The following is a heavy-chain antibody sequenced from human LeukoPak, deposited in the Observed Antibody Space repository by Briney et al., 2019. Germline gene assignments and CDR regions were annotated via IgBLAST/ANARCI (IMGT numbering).Heavy chain of an antibody. J-gene: IGHJ1*01. V-gene: IGHV4-34*01. CDR1: GGSFSGYY. D-gene: IGHD5-18*01. CDR3: ARGGYSFQYFQH. Sequence: KPSETLSLTCAVYGGSFSGYYWSWIRQPPGKGLEWIGEINHSGSTNYNPSLKSRVTISVDTSKNQFSLKLSSVTAADTAVYYCARGGYSFQYFQHWGQGTLVTVSS. CDR2: INHSGST.